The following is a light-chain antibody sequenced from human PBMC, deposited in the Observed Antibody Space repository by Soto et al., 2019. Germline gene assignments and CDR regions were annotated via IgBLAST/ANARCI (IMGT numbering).Light chain of an antibody. CDR2: DTS. CDR3: FLSYPGTWV. CDR1: TGTVTSAHY. J-gene: IGLJ3*02. V-gene: IGLV7-46*01. Sequence: QAVVTQEPSLTVSPEGTVTLTCGSSTGTVTSAHYPYWFQQRPGQAPRTLIYDTSIKHSWTPARFSGSLLGGKAALTLSGAQPEDEADYYCFLSYPGTWVFGGGTQLTVL.